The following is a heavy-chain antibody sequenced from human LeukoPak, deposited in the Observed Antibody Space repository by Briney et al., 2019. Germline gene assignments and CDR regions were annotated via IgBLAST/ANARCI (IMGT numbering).Heavy chain of an antibody. CDR3: YYYDSSGFYPQTKIDY. D-gene: IGHD3-22*01. V-gene: IGHV3-23*01. J-gene: IGHJ4*02. CDR2: ITGSGANT. CDR1: GFSFSTYS. Sequence: GGSLRLSCAGSGFSFSTYSMNWVRQAPGKGLEWVSGITGSGANTYYADSVKGRFTISRDNSKNTLYLRMNSLRAEDTAVYYCYYYDSSGFYPQTKIDYWGQGTLATVSS.